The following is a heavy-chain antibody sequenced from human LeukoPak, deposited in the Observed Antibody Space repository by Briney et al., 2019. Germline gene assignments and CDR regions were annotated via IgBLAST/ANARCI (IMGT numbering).Heavy chain of an antibody. J-gene: IGHJ4*02. D-gene: IGHD2-2*01. CDR3: AKDGHQLLLDY. CDR1: GFTFSDYY. V-gene: IGHV3-11*04. CDR2: ISSSGSAI. Sequence: GGSLRLSCAASGFTFSDYYMTWIRQAPGKGLEWVSYISSSGSAIYYADSVKGRFTISRDNSKNTLYLQMNSLRAEDTAVYYCAKDGHQLLLDYWGQGILVTVSS.